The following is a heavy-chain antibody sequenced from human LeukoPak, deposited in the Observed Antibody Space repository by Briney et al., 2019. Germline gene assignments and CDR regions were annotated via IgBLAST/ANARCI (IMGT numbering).Heavy chain of an antibody. CDR2: IRGNGET. CDR3: ARASWVSSIDAVR. CDR1: GLSFSSFA. Sequence: GGSLRLSYAASGLSFSSFAMSWVRQGPARGLEWVSSIRGNGETLYADSVKGRFTLSSDISRNTVYFQLNNLRVEDTAIYYCARASWVSSIDAVRWGQGTLVTVSS. J-gene: IGHJ4*02. V-gene: IGHV3-23*01. D-gene: IGHD6-13*01.